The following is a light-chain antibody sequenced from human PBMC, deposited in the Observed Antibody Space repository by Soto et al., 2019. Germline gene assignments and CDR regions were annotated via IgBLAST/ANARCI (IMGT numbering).Light chain of an antibody. CDR2: GAS. Sequence: EIVLTQSPATLSLSPGERATLSCRASQSVRNYLAWYQQKPGQAPTLLIFGASSRATGIPDRFSGSGSGTDFTLTISGLEPEDFAVYYCQQYASSPGTFGQGTKVAIK. CDR1: QSVRNY. CDR3: QQYASSPGT. V-gene: IGKV3-20*01. J-gene: IGKJ1*01.